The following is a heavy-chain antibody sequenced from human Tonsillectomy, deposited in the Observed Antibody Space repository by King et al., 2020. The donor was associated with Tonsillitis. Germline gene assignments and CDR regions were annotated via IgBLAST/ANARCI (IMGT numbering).Heavy chain of an antibody. J-gene: IGHJ4*02. CDR3: ARAWGSTLGYYFDY. V-gene: IGHV3-33*05. CDR1: GFTFSRNG. CDR2: ISYDGSNK. Sequence: VQLVESGGGVVQPGRSLRLSCAASGFTFSRNGMHWVRQAPGKGLEWVAVISYDGSNKYYVDSVKGRFTISRDNSKNTLYLQMNSLRAEDTAVYYCARAWGSTLGYYFDYWGQGTLVTVSS. D-gene: IGHD3-16*01.